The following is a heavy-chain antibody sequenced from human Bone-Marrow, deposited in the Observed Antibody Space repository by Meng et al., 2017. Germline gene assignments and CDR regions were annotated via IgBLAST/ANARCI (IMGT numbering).Heavy chain of an antibody. J-gene: IGHJ5*02. V-gene: IGHV4-39*01. Sequence: QLQLQESGPGLVKPSETLSLPCTVSGGSISSSSYYWGWIRQPPGKGLEWIGNIHYSGMMYYNPSLRSRITISVDTSRNQFSLNLNSVTAADTAVYYCARQARYYDFRVDPWGQGSLVTVSS. CDR1: GGSISSSSYY. CDR2: IHYSGMM. CDR3: ARQARYYDFRVDP. D-gene: IGHD3-3*01.